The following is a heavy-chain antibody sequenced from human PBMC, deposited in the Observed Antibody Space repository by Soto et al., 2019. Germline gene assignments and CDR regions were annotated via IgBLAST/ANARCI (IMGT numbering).Heavy chain of an antibody. Sequence: ASVKVSCKASGGTFSSYAISWVRQAPGQGLEWMGGIIPIFGTANYAQKFQGRVTITADESTSTAYMELSSLRSEDTAVYYCASGFYDSSGYYSDAFDIWGQGTMVTVSS. CDR2: IIPIFGTA. D-gene: IGHD3-22*01. CDR3: ASGFYDSSGYYSDAFDI. CDR1: GGTFSSYA. J-gene: IGHJ3*02. V-gene: IGHV1-69*13.